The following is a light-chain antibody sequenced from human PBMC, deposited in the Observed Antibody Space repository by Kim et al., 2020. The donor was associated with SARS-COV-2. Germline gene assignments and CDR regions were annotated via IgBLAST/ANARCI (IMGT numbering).Light chain of an antibody. CDR2: VAS. CDR1: QSISNY. V-gene: IGKV1-39*01. Sequence: DIQMTQSPSSVSASIGDRVTITCRASQSISNYLNWYQQKPERAPKLLIYVASSLQSGVPSRFSGSGSGTDFTLTISSLQPEDFATYYCQQSYNAPYTFGQGTKLEI. CDR3: QQSYNAPYT. J-gene: IGKJ2*01.